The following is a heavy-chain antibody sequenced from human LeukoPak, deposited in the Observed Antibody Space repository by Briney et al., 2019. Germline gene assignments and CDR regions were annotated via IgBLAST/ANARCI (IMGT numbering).Heavy chain of an antibody. CDR3: ARGGSGSYPQPGLY. CDR1: GYTLTVYY. V-gene: IGHV1-2*02. J-gene: IGHJ4*02. D-gene: IGHD1-26*01. CDR2: IDPNSGGT. Sequence: ASVTVSCKASGYTLTVYYMHWVRQAPGQGLEWMGWIDPNSGGTNYAQKFQGRVAMTRDTSISTAYMELSRLRSDDTAVYYCARGGSGSYPQPGLYWGQGTLVTLFS.